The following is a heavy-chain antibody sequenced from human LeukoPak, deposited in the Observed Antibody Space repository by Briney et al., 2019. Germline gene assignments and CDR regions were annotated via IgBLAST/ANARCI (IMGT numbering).Heavy chain of an antibody. J-gene: IGHJ4*02. D-gene: IGHD3-22*01. CDR2: IIPIFGTA. CDR3: ARGLLDYYDSSGYYPHVGYYFDY. CDR1: GGTFSSYA. Sequence: SVTVSCTASGGTFSSYAISWVRQAPGQGLERMGGIIPIFGTANYAQKFQGRVTITADESTSTAYMELSSLRSEDTAVYYCARGLLDYYDSSGYYPHVGYYFDYWGQGTLVTVSS. V-gene: IGHV1-69*13.